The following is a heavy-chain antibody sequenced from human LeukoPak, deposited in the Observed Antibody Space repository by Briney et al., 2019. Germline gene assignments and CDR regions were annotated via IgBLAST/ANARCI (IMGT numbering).Heavy chain of an antibody. CDR2: INPSTGAT. CDR1: GYTFTGYY. J-gene: IGHJ4*02. CDR3: AREYDYGYLDY. Sequence: VASVTVSCKASGYTFTGYYMHWVRQAPGQGLEWMASINPSTGATSSAQKFQGRVTVTRDTSISTAYMELSRLRSDDTAVYFCAREYDYGYLDYWGQGTLVTVSS. D-gene: IGHD3-10*01. V-gene: IGHV1-2*02.